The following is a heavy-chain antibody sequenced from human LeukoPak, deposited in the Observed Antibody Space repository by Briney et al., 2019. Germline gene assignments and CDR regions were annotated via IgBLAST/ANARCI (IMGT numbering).Heavy chain of an antibody. CDR3: AKTLTYYFDY. D-gene: IGHD4-17*01. CDR2: ISSSSSTI. J-gene: IGHJ4*02. CDR1: GFTFSSYS. V-gene: IGHV3-48*04. Sequence: GGSLRLSCAASGFTFSSYSMNWVRQAPGKGLEWVSYISSSSSTIYYAASVKGRFTISRDNAKNSLYLQMNSLRAEDTAVYYCAKTLTYYFDYWGQGTLVTVSS.